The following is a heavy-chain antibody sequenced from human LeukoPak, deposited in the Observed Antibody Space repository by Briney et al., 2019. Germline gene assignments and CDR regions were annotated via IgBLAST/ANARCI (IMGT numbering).Heavy chain of an antibody. Sequence: PGGSLRLSCAASGFTFSSYWMHWVRQAPGKGLVWVSRINSDGGSTSCADSVKGRFTISRDNAKNTLYLQMNSLRAEDTAVYYCARVFGAGNFDYWGQGTLVTVSS. J-gene: IGHJ4*02. D-gene: IGHD6-19*01. CDR2: INSDGGST. CDR1: GFTFSSYW. CDR3: ARVFGAGNFDY. V-gene: IGHV3-74*01.